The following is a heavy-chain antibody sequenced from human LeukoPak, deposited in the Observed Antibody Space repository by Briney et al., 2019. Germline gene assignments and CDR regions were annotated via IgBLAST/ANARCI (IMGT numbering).Heavy chain of an antibody. CDR2: ISSDGSDK. CDR1: GFTFSTYG. J-gene: IGHJ4*02. D-gene: IGHD1-26*01. V-gene: IGHV3-30*18. Sequence: GGSLRLSCAASGFTFSTYGMSWVRQAPGKGLEWVAVISSDGSDKYYAEFVKGRFTISRDNSKNTLYLQMNSLRAEDTAVYYCAKDRGGVYYYFDSWGQGTLVTVSS. CDR3: AKDRGGVYYYFDS.